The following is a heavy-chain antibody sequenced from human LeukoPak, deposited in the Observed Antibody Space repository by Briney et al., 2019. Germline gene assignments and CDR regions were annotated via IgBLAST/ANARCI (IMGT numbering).Heavy chain of an antibody. Sequence: SETLSLTCTVSGGSISYYYWSWIRQSPGKGLEWIGYTYYSGTTNYNPSLKSRVTISVDTSKNQFSLQLRSVTAADTAVYYCAREDPQTTVPEGMDVWGQGTTVTVSS. D-gene: IGHD4-17*01. CDR2: TYYSGTT. V-gene: IGHV4-59*01. CDR3: AREDPQTTVPEGMDV. CDR1: GGSISYYY. J-gene: IGHJ6*02.